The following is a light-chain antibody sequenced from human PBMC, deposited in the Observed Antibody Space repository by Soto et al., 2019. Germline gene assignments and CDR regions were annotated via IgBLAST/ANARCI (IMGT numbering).Light chain of an antibody. J-gene: IGKJ2*01. CDR3: QQYNIWPYT. V-gene: IGKV3-15*01. CDR1: QSVSSN. CDR2: GAS. Sequence: EIVMTQSPATLSVSPGERATLSCRASQSVSSNLAWYQQKPGQAPRLLIYGASTRATGIPARFSGSGSGTEITLNISSLQAEDLAVYYRQQYNIWPYTFGQGTKLEIK.